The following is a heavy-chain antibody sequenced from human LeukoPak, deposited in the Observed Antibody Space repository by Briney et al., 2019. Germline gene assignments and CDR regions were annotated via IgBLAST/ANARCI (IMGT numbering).Heavy chain of an antibody. Sequence: PGRSLRLSCAASGFTFSNYGMHWVRQAPGKGLEWVAVLSYDERTDYYADSVKGRFTISRDNSKNTLYLQMNSLRPEDTAVYYCAKEGLGSGSYFSAWFDPWGQGTLVTVSS. CDR1: GFTFSNYG. D-gene: IGHD3-10*01. J-gene: IGHJ5*02. CDR3: AKEGLGSGSYFSAWFDP. V-gene: IGHV3-30*18. CDR2: LSYDERTD.